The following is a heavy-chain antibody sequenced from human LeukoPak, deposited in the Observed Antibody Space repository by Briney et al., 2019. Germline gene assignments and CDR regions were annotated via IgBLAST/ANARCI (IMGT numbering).Heavy chain of an antibody. V-gene: IGHV3-23*01. CDR1: GFTFSSYA. CDR3: AKDQSSLGWGSRYFDY. Sequence: GGSLRLSCAASGFTFSSYAMSWVRQAPGKGLEWVSAISGSGGSTYYADSVKGRFTISRDNSKNTLYLQMNSLRAEDTAVYYCAKDQSSLGWGSRYFDYWGQGTLVTVSS. J-gene: IGHJ4*02. CDR2: ISGSGGST. D-gene: IGHD3-16*01.